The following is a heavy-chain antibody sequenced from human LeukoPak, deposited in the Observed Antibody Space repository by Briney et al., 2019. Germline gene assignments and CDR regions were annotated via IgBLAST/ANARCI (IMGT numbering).Heavy chain of an antibody. D-gene: IGHD6-13*01. CDR3: AKDSRYSSSWPTYYYYGMDV. J-gene: IGHJ6*02. V-gene: IGHV3-53*01. CDR1: GFTFSSYW. CDR2: IYSDGRT. Sequence: PGGSLRLSCAASGFTFSSYWMSWVRQAPGKGLEWVSVIYSDGRTYYADSVKGRFTISRDNSKNTLYLETNSLRAEDTAVYYCAKDSRYSSSWPTYYYYGMDVWGQGTTVAVS.